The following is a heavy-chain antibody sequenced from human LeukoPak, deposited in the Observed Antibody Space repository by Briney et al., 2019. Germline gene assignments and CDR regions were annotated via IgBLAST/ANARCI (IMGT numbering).Heavy chain of an antibody. CDR1: GFTFSSYA. CDR3: TRDSANYHFAY. J-gene: IGHJ4*02. CDR2: LYSGGAT. V-gene: IGHV3-66*01. D-gene: IGHD4/OR15-4a*01. Sequence: PGRSLRLSCAASGFTFSSYAMHWVRQAPGKGLEWVSVLYSGGATYYADSVKGRFTISRDNSKNIVFLQMNDLRTEDTAFYYCTRDSANYHFAYWGQGALVTVSS.